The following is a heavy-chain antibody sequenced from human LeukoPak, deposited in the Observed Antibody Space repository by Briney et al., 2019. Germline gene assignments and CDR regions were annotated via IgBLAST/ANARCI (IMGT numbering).Heavy chain of an antibody. D-gene: IGHD2-21*01. Sequence: SETLSLTCTVSGVSISSGSYYWSWLRQPPGKGLEWIGYIYYSGSTNYNPSLKSRVTISVATSKNQFSLKLSSVTAADTAVYYCARDCVYYFDYWGQGTLVTVSS. V-gene: IGHV4-61*01. CDR3: ARDCVYYFDY. CDR2: IYYSGST. J-gene: IGHJ4*02. CDR1: GVSISSGSYY.